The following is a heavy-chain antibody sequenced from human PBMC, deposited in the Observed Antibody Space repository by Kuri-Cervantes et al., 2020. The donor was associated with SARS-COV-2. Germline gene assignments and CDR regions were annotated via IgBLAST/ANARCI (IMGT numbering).Heavy chain of an antibody. CDR3: AKDRSGGFFDY. Sequence: GESLKISCAASGFTFSSYAMSWVRQAPGKGLEWVSAISGSGGSTYYADSVKGRFTISRDNSKNTLYLQMNSLRAEDTAVYYCAKDRSGGFFDYWGQGTLVTVSS. CDR1: GFTFSSYA. CDR2: ISGSGGST. J-gene: IGHJ4*02. D-gene: IGHD4-23*01. V-gene: IGHV3-23*01.